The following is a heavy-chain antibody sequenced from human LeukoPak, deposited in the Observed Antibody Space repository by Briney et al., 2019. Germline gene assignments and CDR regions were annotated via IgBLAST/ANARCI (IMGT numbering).Heavy chain of an antibody. CDR1: GGSISSGGYY. CDR3: AREVREFGEFPPDAFDI. V-gene: IGHV4-30-2*01. CDR2: IYHSGST. Sequence: PSQTLSLTCTVSGGSISSGGYYWSWIRQPPGKGLEWIGYIYHSGSTYYNPSLKSRVTISVDRSKNQFSLKLSSVTAADTAVYYCAREVREFGEFPPDAFDIWGQGTMVTVSS. J-gene: IGHJ3*02. D-gene: IGHD3-10*01.